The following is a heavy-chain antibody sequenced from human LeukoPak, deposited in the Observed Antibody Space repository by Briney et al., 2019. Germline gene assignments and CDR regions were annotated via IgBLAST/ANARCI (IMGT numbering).Heavy chain of an antibody. CDR3: ARVGYYCSSTSCHTAYYYYGMDV. D-gene: IGHD2-2*02. Sequence: ASVKVSCKASGYTFTSYGISWVRQAPGQGLEWMGWISAYNGNTNYAQKLQGRVTMTTDTSTSTAYMELRSLRSDDTAVYYCARVGYYCSSTSCHTAYYYYGMDVWGQGTTVTVSS. V-gene: IGHV1-18*01. J-gene: IGHJ6*02. CDR1: GYTFTSYG. CDR2: ISAYNGNT.